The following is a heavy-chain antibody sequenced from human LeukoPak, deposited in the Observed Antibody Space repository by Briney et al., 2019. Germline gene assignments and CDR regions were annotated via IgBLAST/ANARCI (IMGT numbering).Heavy chain of an antibody. CDR2: IYYSGST. V-gene: IGHV4-59*05. CDR1: GGSISSYY. D-gene: IGHD2-8*01. J-gene: IGHJ4*02. Sequence: SETLSLTCTVSGGSISSYYWSWIRQPPGKGLEWIGSIYYSGSTYYNPSLKSRVTISVDTSRNQFSLKLSSVTAADTAVYYCARLKGYCTNGVCYTDYWGQGTLVTVSS. CDR3: ARLKGYCTNGVCYTDY.